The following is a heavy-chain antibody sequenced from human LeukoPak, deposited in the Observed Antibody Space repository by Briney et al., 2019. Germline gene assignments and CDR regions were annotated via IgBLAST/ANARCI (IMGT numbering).Heavy chain of an antibody. CDR2: MNPNSGNT. CDR1: GYTFTSYD. D-gene: IGHD3-3*01. CDR3: ARGRYDFWSGYYPRIFDY. V-gene: IGHV1-8*01. J-gene: IGHJ4*02. Sequence: ASVKVSCKASGYTFTSYDINWVRQATGQGLEWMGWMNPNSGNTGYAQKFHGRVTMTRNTSISTAYMELSSLRSEDTAVYYCARGRYDFWSGYYPRIFDYWGQGTLVTVSS.